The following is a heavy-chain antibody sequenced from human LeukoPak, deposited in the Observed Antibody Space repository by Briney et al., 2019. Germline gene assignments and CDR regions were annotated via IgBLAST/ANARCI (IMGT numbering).Heavy chain of an antibody. CDR3: AKHKYSSSWYRRNWFDP. J-gene: IGHJ5*02. Sequence: GGSLRLSCAASGFTFSSYAMSWVRQAPGKGLEWVSAISGSGGSTYYADSVKGRFTISRDNSKNTLYLQMNSLRAEDTAVYYCAKHKYSSSWYRRNWFDPWRQGTLVTVSS. CDR1: GFTFSSYA. V-gene: IGHV3-23*01. CDR2: ISGSGGST. D-gene: IGHD6-13*01.